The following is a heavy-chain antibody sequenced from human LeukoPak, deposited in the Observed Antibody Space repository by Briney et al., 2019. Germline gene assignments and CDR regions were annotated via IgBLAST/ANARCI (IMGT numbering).Heavy chain of an antibody. CDR2: IKQDGSEK. CDR3: AREDYSEPFDY. CDR1: GFNFSNYW. D-gene: IGHD4-11*01. V-gene: IGHV3-7*01. J-gene: IGHJ4*02. Sequence: GGSLRLSCVASGFNFSNYWMSWVRQAPVEGLEWVANIKQDGSEKYYVDSVEGRFTISRDNAKNSLFLQMNSLRAEDTAVYYCAREDYSEPFDYWGQGTRVTVSS.